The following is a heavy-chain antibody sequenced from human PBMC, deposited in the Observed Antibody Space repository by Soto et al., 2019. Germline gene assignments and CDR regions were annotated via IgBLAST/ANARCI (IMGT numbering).Heavy chain of an antibody. Sequence: QVQLQESGPGLVKPSQTLSLTCTVSGGSISSGDYYWSWIRQHPGKGLEWIGYIYYSGSTYYNPSLKGRVTILVDTSKNQCSLKLSSVTAADTAVYYCARWWSGSRQGFDPWGQGTLVTVSS. D-gene: IGHD3-3*01. CDR1: GGSISSGDYY. V-gene: IGHV4-31*03. CDR3: ARWWSGSRQGFDP. J-gene: IGHJ5*02. CDR2: IYYSGST.